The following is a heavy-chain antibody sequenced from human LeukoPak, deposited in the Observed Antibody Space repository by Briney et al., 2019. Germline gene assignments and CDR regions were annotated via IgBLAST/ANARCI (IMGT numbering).Heavy chain of an antibody. CDR2: ISGSGGST. J-gene: IGHJ4*02. CDR3: AKDSLPQLIYGGNMGYYFDY. Sequence: PGGSLRLSCAASGFTFSSYAMSWVRQAPGKGLEWVSAISGSGGSTYYADSVKGRFTISRDNSKNTLYLQVNSLRAEDTAVYYCAKDSLPQLIYGGNMGYYFDYWGQGTLVTVSS. V-gene: IGHV3-23*01. D-gene: IGHD4-23*01. CDR1: GFTFSSYA.